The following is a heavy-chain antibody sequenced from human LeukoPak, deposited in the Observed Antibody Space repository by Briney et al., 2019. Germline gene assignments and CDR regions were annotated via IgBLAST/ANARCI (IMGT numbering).Heavy chain of an antibody. CDR2: IWYDGSNK. Sequence: PGGSLRLSCAASGFTFSSYGMHWVRQAPGKGLEWVAVIWYDGSNKYYADSVKGRFAISRDNSKNTLYLQMNSLRAEDTAVYYCASGPRGFDYWGQGTLVTVSS. V-gene: IGHV3-33*01. J-gene: IGHJ4*02. D-gene: IGHD3/OR15-3a*01. CDR1: GFTFSSYG. CDR3: ASGPRGFDY.